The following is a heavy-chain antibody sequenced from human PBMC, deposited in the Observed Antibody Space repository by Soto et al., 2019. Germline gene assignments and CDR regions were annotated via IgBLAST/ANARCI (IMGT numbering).Heavy chain of an antibody. D-gene: IGHD4-17*01. CDR2: ISYDGSNK. CDR1: GFTFSSYA. V-gene: IGHV3-30-3*01. CDR3: ARGQYGDYYYYGMDV. J-gene: IGHJ6*02. Sequence: GGSLRLCCAACGFTFSSYAMHWVRQATGKGLEWVAVISYDGSNKYYADSVKGRFTISRDNSKNTLYLQMNSLRAEDTAVYYCARGQYGDYYYYGMDVWGQGTTVTVSS.